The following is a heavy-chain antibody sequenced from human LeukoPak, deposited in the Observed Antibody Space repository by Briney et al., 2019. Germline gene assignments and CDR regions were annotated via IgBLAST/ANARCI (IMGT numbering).Heavy chain of an antibody. CDR3: AKAYYDTSGRMGGFDY. D-gene: IGHD3-22*01. V-gene: IGHV3-23*01. Sequence: GGSLRLSCAASGFTFSRSGMTWVRQAPGKGLEWVSAIGRTGGSTYYADSVKGRFTISRDNAKNSLYLQMNSLRAEDTAVYYCAKAYYDTSGRMGGFDYWGQGTLVTVSS. CDR2: IGRTGGST. J-gene: IGHJ4*02. CDR1: GFTFSRSG.